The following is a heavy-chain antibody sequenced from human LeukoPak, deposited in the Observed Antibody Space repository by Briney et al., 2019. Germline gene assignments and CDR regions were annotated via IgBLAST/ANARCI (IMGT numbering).Heavy chain of an antibody. Sequence: PGGSLRLSCAASGFTVDRNWMSWVRQAPGKGLEWVANIQQGESGKDYLDSVKGRFTISRDNGKNSLYLQMNSLRAEDTAVYYCATGGHYFGDWGQGTLVTVSS. V-gene: IGHV3-7*05. CDR3: ATGGHYFGD. CDR2: IQQGESGK. J-gene: IGHJ4*02. CDR1: GFTVDRNW.